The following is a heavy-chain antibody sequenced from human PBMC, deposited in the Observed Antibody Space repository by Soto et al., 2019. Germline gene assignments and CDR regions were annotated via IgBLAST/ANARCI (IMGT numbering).Heavy chain of an antibody. Sequence: PSESLEITCAFSGGSIRIGGYAGRWIQQPPGKGLEWIGYIYHSGITYYNPSLRSRVTISVDRSKNQFSLKLSSVTAADTAVYYCARGGTYDSSGYELDYWGQGTLVTVSS. CDR1: GGSIRIGGYA. V-gene: IGHV4-30-2*01. CDR2: IYHSGIT. J-gene: IGHJ4*02. CDR3: ARGGTYDSSGYELDY. D-gene: IGHD3-22*01.